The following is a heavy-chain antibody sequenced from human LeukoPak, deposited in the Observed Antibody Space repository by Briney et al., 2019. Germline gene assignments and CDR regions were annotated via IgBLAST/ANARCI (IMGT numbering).Heavy chain of an antibody. D-gene: IGHD6-13*01. CDR2: VSHSGNT. CDR3: AREYGSSHSFDP. CDR1: GYSVSSGYF. J-gene: IGHJ5*02. Sequence: KPSETLSLTCTVSGYSVSSGYFWGWIRQSPGKGLEWIGSVSHSGNTFHNPSLKSRLTISIDKSKNQFSLKLSSVTAADTAIYYCAREYGSSHSFDPWGQGTLVTVSS. V-gene: IGHV4-38-2*02.